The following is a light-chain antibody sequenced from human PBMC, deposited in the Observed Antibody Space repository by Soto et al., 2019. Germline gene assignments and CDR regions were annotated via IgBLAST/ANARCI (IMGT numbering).Light chain of an antibody. CDR2: GAS. J-gene: IGKJ4*01. Sequence: EIVLTQSPATLSVSPGERVTLSCRTSHSVNSHVAWYQQKPGQAPRLLLYGASTRATGIPVRFSGSGSGTDFTLTISSLEPEDFAVYYCQHRSNWPLTFGGGTKVDIK. CDR1: HSVNSH. CDR3: QHRSNWPLT. V-gene: IGKV3-11*01.